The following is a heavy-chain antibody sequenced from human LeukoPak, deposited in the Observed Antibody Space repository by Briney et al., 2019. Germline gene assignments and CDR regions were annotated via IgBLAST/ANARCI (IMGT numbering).Heavy chain of an antibody. V-gene: IGHV4-34*12. Sequence: PSETLALTCAVYGGSFSGYYWGWIRQPPGKGLEWIGRIFYSGSTYYNPSLKSRVTISVHTSNIQFSLRLSSVTAADTAMYYCARHGSTDYFDYWGQGTLVTVSS. CDR2: IFYSGST. J-gene: IGHJ4*02. CDR1: GGSFSGYY. D-gene: IGHD2-2*03. CDR3: ARHGSTDYFDY.